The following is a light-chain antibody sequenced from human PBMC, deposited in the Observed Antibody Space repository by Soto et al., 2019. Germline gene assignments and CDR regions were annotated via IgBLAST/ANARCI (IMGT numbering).Light chain of an antibody. J-gene: IGKJ4*01. Sequence: DIQLTQSPSTLSASVGDRVTITCRASQSISSWLVWYQQKPGKAPKLLIYKASSLESGVPSRFSGSGSGTEFTLTISSLQPDDFATYYCQQYNSYSALTFGGGTKVDIK. V-gene: IGKV1-5*03. CDR3: QQYNSYSALT. CDR1: QSISSW. CDR2: KAS.